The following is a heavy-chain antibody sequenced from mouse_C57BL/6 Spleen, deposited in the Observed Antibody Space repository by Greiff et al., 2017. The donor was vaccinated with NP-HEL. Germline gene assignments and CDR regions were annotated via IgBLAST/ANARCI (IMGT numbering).Heavy chain of an antibody. J-gene: IGHJ2*01. CDR2: IDPETGGT. CDR3: TMPLTTVVATGGYYFDY. D-gene: IGHD1-1*01. CDR1: GYTFTDYE. Sequence: VQLQQSGAELVRPGASVTLSCKASGYTFTDYEMHWVKQTPVHGLEWIGAIDPETGGTAYNQKFKGKAILTADKSSSTAYMELRSLTSEDSAVYYCTMPLTTVVATGGYYFDYWGQGTTLTVSS. V-gene: IGHV1-15*01.